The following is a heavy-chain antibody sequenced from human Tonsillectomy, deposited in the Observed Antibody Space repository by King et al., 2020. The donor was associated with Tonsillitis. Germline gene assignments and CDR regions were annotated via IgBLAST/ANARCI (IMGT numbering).Heavy chain of an antibody. Sequence: VQLVESGGGVVQPGGSLRLSCAASGFTFDDYAMHWVRQAPGKGLEWVSLISGDGGSTYYADSMKGRFTISRDNSKNSLFLQMNSLRTEDTALYYCAIERSRVLLWSSLRNWGKGTLVTVSS. J-gene: IGHJ4*02. CDR3: AIERSRVLLWSSLRN. V-gene: IGHV3-43*02. D-gene: IGHD3-10*01. CDR2: ISGDGGST. CDR1: GFTFDDYA.